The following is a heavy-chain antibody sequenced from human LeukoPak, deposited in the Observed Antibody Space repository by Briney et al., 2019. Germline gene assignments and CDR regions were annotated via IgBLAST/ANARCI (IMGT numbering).Heavy chain of an antibody. J-gene: IGHJ4*02. CDR1: GGSISSPPFL. CDR3: ARELGYCSGGSCYQFDY. Sequence: PSETLSLTCSVSGGSISSPPFLWGWIRQPPGKGLEWIGSIFDNGDTDYNPSLKSRVTISIDTSKNQFFLKLSSVTAADTAVYYCARELGYCSGGSCYQFDYWGQGTLVTVSS. D-gene: IGHD2-15*01. V-gene: IGHV4-39*01. CDR2: IFDNGDT.